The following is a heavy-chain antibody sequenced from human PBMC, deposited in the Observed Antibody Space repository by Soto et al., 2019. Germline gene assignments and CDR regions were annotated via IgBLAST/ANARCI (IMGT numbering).Heavy chain of an antibody. Sequence: QVQLQESGPGLVKPSETLSLTCTASGGSVSSGSYYWSWIRQPPGKGLEWIGYIYYSGSTKYNPSLTSRVTISVDTSKNQFSRKLSSVTAADTAVYYCARAGLGDGSDYWGQGTLVTVSS. V-gene: IGHV4-61*01. CDR1: GGSVSSGSYY. CDR3: ARAGLGDGSDY. D-gene: IGHD1-26*01. CDR2: IYYSGST. J-gene: IGHJ4*02.